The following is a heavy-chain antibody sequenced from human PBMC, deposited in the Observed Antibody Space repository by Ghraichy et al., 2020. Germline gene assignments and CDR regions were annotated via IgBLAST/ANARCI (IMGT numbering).Heavy chain of an antibody. V-gene: IGHV3-7*01. CDR3: ARVGDYALKD. Sequence: GESLRLSCAASGLTFSNYWMSWVRQAPGKGLEWVANIKQDGSEKYYVDSVKGRFTISRDNTNNSLYLQMNSLRAEDTAVYHCARVGDYALKDWGQGTLVTVSS. CDR1: GLTFSNYW. CDR2: IKQDGSEK. D-gene: IGHD4-17*01. J-gene: IGHJ4*02.